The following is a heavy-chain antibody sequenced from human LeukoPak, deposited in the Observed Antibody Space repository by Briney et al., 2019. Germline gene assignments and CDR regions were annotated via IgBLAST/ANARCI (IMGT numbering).Heavy chain of an antibody. CDR3: AIPSYCSGGSCYPPDWFDP. V-gene: IGHV1-69*01. J-gene: IGHJ5*02. CDR2: IIPIFGTA. CDR1: GGTFSSYA. Sequence: PVKVSCKASGGTFSSYAISWVRQAPGQGLEWMGGIIPIFGTANYAQKFQGRVTITADESTSTAYMELSSLRSEDTAVYYCAIPSYCSGGSCYPPDWFDPWGQGTLVTVSS. D-gene: IGHD2-15*01.